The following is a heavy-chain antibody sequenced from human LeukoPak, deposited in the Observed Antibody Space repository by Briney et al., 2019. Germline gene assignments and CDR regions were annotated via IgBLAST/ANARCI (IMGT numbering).Heavy chain of an antibody. D-gene: IGHD6-19*01. CDR1: GGSISSGGYY. Sequence: PSETLSLTCTVSGGSISSGGYYWSWIRQHPGKGLEWIGYIYYSGSTYYNPSLKSRVTISVDTSKNQFSLKLSSVTAADTAVYYCARRLVRYSYGSAPIAVAGHFDYWGQGTLVTVSS. J-gene: IGHJ4*02. CDR3: ARRLVRYSYGSAPIAVAGHFDY. V-gene: IGHV4-31*03. CDR2: IYYSGST.